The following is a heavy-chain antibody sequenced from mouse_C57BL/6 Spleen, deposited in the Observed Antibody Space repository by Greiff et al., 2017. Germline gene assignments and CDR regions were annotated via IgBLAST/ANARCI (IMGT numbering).Heavy chain of an antibody. V-gene: IGHV5-12*01. J-gene: IGHJ4*01. CDR1: GFTFSDYY. CDR3: ARRHYYGSNAMDY. Sequence: DVHLVESGGGLVQPGGSLKLSCAASGFTFSDYYMYWVRQTPETRLEWVAYISNGGGSTYYPDTVKGRFTISRDNAKNTLYLQMSRLKSEDTAMYYCARRHYYGSNAMDYWGQGTSVTVSS. CDR2: ISNGGGST. D-gene: IGHD1-1*01.